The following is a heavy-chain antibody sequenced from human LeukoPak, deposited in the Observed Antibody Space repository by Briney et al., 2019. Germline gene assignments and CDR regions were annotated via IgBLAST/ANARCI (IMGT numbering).Heavy chain of an antibody. D-gene: IGHD6-13*01. V-gene: IGHV4-31*03. CDR3: ARAPASGTVPNDY. CDR1: GGSISSGGYY. CDR2: IYYSGST. J-gene: IGHJ4*02. Sequence: SGTLSLTCTVSGGSISSGGYYWSWIRQHPGKGLEWIGYIYYSGSTYYNPSLKSRVTISVDTSKNQFSLKLSSVTAADTAVYYCARAPASGTVPNDYWGQGTLVTVSS.